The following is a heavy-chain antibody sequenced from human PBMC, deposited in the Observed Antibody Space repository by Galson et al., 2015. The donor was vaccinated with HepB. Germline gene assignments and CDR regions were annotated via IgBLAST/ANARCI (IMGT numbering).Heavy chain of an antibody. CDR1: GFTFSNAW. Sequence: SLRLSCAASGFTFSNAWMNWVRQAPGKGLEWVGRIKSKTDGGTTDYAAPVKGRFTISRDDSKNTLYLQMNSLKTEDTAVYYCWFLGGYSYGWAPAWGQGTLVTVSS. V-gene: IGHV3-15*07. CDR3: WFLGGYSYGWAPA. CDR2: IKSKTDGGTT. J-gene: IGHJ5*02. D-gene: IGHD5-18*01.